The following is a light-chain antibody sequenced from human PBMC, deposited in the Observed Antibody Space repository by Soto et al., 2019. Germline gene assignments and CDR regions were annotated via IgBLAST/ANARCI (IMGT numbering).Light chain of an antibody. Sequence: QSALTQPRSVSGSPGLSVTISCTGTSSDVGGYNYVSWYQQHPGKAPKLMIYDVSKRPSGVPDRFSGSKSGTSASLAITGLQPDDETDYYCQSYDSSLSAYVFGTGTKVTVL. J-gene: IGLJ1*01. CDR2: DVS. V-gene: IGLV2-11*01. CDR3: QSYDSSLSAYV. CDR1: SSDVGGYNY.